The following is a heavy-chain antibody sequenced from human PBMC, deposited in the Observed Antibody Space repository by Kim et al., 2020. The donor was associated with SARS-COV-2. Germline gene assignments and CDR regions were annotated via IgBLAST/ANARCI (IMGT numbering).Heavy chain of an antibody. V-gene: IGHV3-73*01. CDR1: GFTFSDSA. CDR2: IRSKANSYET. Sequence: GGSLRLSCAASGFTFSDSAMHWVRQASGKGLEWVGRIRSKANSYETAYAVSLRGRFSISRDDSKNTAFLQMNSLKTEDPAVYYWSRGPPHTETYWYAFDIWGEGTMVTVSS. CDR3: SRGPPHTETYWYAFDI. D-gene: IGHD2-8*02. J-gene: IGHJ3*02.